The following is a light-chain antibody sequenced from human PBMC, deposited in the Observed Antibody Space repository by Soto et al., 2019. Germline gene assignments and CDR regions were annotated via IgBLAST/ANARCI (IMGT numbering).Light chain of an antibody. J-gene: IGKJ1*01. Sequence: EIVMTQSPAILSVSPGDRATLSCRAGQSVSNNLAWYQQKPGQTPRLVIYGASNRATGVPARFSGSGSGTDFTLTISSLQSEDFAVYYCLQYDDWHRTFGQGTKVENK. V-gene: IGKV3-15*01. CDR3: LQYDDWHRT. CDR1: QSVSNN. CDR2: GAS.